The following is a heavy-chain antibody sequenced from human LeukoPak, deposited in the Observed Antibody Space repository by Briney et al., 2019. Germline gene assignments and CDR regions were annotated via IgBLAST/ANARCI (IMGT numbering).Heavy chain of an antibody. CDR1: GFTFSSYA. CDR3: AKTGRSGYYDSSGYSDDAFDI. V-gene: IGHV3-23*01. Sequence: GGSLRLSCAASGFTFSSYAMSWVRQAPGKGLEWVSAISGSGGSTYYADSVKGRFTISRDNSKNTLYLQMNSLRAEDAAVYYCAKTGRSGYYDSSGYSDDAFDIWGQGTMVTVSS. J-gene: IGHJ3*02. CDR2: ISGSGGST. D-gene: IGHD3-22*01.